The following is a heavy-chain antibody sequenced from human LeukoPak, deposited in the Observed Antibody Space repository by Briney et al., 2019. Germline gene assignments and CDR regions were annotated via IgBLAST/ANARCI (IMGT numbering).Heavy chain of an antibody. V-gene: IGHV3-21*01. J-gene: IGHJ4*02. CDR3: ARDPPAVAINTYG. D-gene: IGHD6-19*01. CDR1: GFTFSDYT. CDR2: ISSRRSYI. Sequence: KPGGSLRLSCAASGFTFSDYTMNWVRQAPGKGLEWVSSISSRRSYIYYADSVKGRFTISRDDTKNSLYLQMNSLRAEDTAVYYCARDPPAVAINTYGWGRGTLVTVSS.